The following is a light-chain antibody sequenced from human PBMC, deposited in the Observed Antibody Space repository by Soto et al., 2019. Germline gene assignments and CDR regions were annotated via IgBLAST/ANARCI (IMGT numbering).Light chain of an antibody. V-gene: IGLV2-14*01. J-gene: IGLJ3*02. Sequence: QSALTQPASVSGSPGQSITISCTGTSSDVGGYNYVSWYQQHPGKAPKLMIYEVSNRPSEVSNRFSGSKSGNTASLTISGLQAEDEADYYYSSYTSSSSLVFGGGTKLTVL. CDR3: SSYTSSSSLV. CDR2: EVS. CDR1: SSDVGGYNY.